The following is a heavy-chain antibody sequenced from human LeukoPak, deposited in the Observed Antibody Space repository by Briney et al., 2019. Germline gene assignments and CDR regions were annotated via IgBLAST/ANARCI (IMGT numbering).Heavy chain of an antibody. V-gene: IGHV1-2*02. CDR2: INPNSGGT. CDR1: GYTFTGYY. CDR3: ARGAGSTMVRGVIFGWFDP. J-gene: IGHJ5*02. Sequence: GASVKVSCKASGYTFTGYYMHWVRQAPGQGLEWMGWINPNSGGTNYAQKFQGRVTMTRDTSISTAYMELSRLRSDDTAVYYCARGAGSTMVRGVIFGWFDPWGQGTLVTVSS. D-gene: IGHD3-10*01.